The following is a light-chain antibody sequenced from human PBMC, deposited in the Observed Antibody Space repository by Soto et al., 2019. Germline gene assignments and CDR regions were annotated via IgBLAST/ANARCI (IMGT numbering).Light chain of an antibody. CDR3: QQYNDWPPIT. CDR1: QSVSSN. Sequence: EIVMTQSPATLSVSPGERATLSCRASQSVSSNLAWYRQKPGQATRLIIFGASTRATGIPARFSGSGSGTEFTLTISSLQSEDFAFYYCQQYNDWPPITFGQGTRLEIK. CDR2: GAS. V-gene: IGKV3-15*01. J-gene: IGKJ5*01.